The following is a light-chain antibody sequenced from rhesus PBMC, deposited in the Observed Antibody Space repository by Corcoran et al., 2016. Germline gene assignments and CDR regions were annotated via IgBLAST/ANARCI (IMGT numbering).Light chain of an antibody. CDR1: TSDIGGYNR. J-gene: IGLJ1*01. Sequence: QAALTQSPSMSGSPGQSVTISCTGTTSDIGGYNRVSWYQQHPGKAPKLMIYEVTKRPSGVSDRFSGSKSGNTASLTISGLQTEDEADYFCSSYATSSAFIFGDGTRLTVL. CDR2: EVT. V-gene: IGLV2-13*02. CDR3: SSYATSSAFI.